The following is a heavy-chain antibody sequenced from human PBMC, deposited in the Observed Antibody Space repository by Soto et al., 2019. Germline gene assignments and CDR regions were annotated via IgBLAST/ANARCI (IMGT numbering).Heavy chain of an antibody. J-gene: IGHJ3*02. V-gene: IGHV3-7*04. CDR3: ARGDYDDSSGPFSDAFDI. CDR2: INPDGSQK. Sequence: PGGSLRLSCAASGFTFNSNWTSWVRQAPGKGLEWVSNINPDGSQKWYVDSVKGRFAISRDNAKNSLFLEMNNLRAEDTAVYYCARGDYDDSSGPFSDAFDIWGQGTMVTVSS. D-gene: IGHD3-22*01. CDR1: GFTFNSNW.